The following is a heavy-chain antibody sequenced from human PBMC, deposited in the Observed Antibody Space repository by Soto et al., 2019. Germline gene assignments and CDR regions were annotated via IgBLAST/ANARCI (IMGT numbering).Heavy chain of an antibody. CDR2: VYYSGYT. CDR1: GGSISSSGYY. Sequence: QLQLQESGPGLVKSSETLSLTCTVSGGSISSSGYYWGWIRQPPGKGLKWIGTVYYSGYTFYNPSLKSRVTISVDTSKNQFSLKLSSVTAADTAVYYCARGYMVRGVITYYFEYWGQGTVVTVSS. V-gene: IGHV4-39*02. D-gene: IGHD3-10*01. CDR3: ARGYMVRGVITYYFEY. J-gene: IGHJ4*02.